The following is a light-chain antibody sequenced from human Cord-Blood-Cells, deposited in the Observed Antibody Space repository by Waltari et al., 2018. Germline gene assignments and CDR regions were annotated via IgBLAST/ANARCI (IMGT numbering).Light chain of an antibody. V-gene: IGKV4-1*01. J-gene: IGKJ1*01. CDR2: WAS. Sequence: DIVMTQSPDSLAVSLGERATINCKSSQSVLYSSNNKNYLAWYQQKPGQPPKLLIYWASTRKSGVPDRCSGSGSGTDFTLTISSLQTEDVSVYYCQQYDSTPWTFSQGTKVEIK. CDR3: QQYDSTPWT. CDR1: QSVLYSSNNKNY.